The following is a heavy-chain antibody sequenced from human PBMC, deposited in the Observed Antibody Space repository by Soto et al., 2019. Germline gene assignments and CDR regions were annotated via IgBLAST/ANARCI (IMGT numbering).Heavy chain of an antibody. J-gene: IGHJ6*02. CDR1: GFTVSSNY. V-gene: IGHV3-66*01. D-gene: IGHD5-12*01. CDR3: ASSSGYSGYYYGMDV. CDR2: IYSGGST. Sequence: GGSLGLSCAASGFTVSSNYMSWVRQAPGKGLEWVSVIYSGGSTYYADSVKGRFTISRDNSKNTLYLQMNSLRAEDTAVYYCASSSGYSGYYYGMDVWGQGTTVTVSS.